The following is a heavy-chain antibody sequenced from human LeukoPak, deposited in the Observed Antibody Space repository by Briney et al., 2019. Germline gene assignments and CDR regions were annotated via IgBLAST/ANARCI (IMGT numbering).Heavy chain of an antibody. Sequence: SETLSLTCTVSGYSISSGYCWGWIRQVPGKGLEWIGSIYHSGSTYNNPSLKSRVTISVDTSKNQFSLKLSSVTAADTAVYYCAGHPSTYSSSYFFDYWGQGTLVTVSS. CDR2: IYHSGST. D-gene: IGHD6-13*01. J-gene: IGHJ4*02. CDR1: GYSISSGYC. V-gene: IGHV4-38-2*02. CDR3: AGHPSTYSSSYFFDY.